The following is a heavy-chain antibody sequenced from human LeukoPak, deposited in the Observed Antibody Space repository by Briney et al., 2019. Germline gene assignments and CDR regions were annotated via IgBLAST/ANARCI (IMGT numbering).Heavy chain of an antibody. V-gene: IGHV4-31*03. D-gene: IGHD2-2*01. Sequence: SQTLSLTCTVSGGSISSGGYYWSWIRQQPGKGLEWIGYIYYSGSTYYNPSLKSRVTISVDTSKNQFSLKLSSVTAADTAVYYCARLRGIVVVDYWGQGTLVTVSS. CDR1: GGSISSGGYY. J-gene: IGHJ4*02. CDR3: ARLRGIVVVDY. CDR2: IYYSGST.